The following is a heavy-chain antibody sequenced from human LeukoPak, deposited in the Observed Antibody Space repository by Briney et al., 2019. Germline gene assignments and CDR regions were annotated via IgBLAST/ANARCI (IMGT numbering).Heavy chain of an antibody. V-gene: IGHV4-34*01. CDR1: GGSFSGYY. D-gene: IGHD6-19*01. J-gene: IGHJ3*02. Sequence: SETLSLTCAVYGGSFSGYYWSWIRQPPGKGLEWIGEINHSGSINYNPSLKSRVTISVDTSKNQFSLKLSSVTAADTAVYYCARGRRSSGWYRVDAFDIWGQGTMVTVSS. CDR3: ARGRRSSGWYRVDAFDI. CDR2: INHSGSI.